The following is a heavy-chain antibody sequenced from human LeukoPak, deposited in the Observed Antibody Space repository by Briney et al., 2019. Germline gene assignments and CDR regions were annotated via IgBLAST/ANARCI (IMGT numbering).Heavy chain of an antibody. D-gene: IGHD3-10*01. J-gene: IGHJ4*02. V-gene: IGHV3-33*01. CDR3: AREIFGSGGYPDY. Sequence: GGSLRLSCAASGFSFSTYAMHWVRQAPGKGLEWVALTWHDASHTSYTDSVKGRFTISRDNSKNTVYLQMNSLGGEDTAVYYCAREIFGSGGYPDYWGQGTLVTVSS. CDR2: TWHDASHT. CDR1: GFSFSTYA.